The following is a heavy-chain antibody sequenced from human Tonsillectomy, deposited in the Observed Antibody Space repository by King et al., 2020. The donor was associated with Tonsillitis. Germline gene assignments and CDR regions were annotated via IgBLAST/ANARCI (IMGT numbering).Heavy chain of an antibody. CDR2: INPSGGST. Sequence: QLVQSGAEVKKPGASVKVSCKASGYTFTSYYMHWVRQAPGQGLEWMGIINPSGGSTSYARKFQGRVTMTRDTSTRTVYMELSRRRSEDTAVYYCARSKASAAKYYFDYWGQGTLVTVSS. CDR1: GYTFTSYY. CDR3: ARSKASAAKYYFDY. J-gene: IGHJ4*02. V-gene: IGHV1-46*01. D-gene: IGHD2-15*01.